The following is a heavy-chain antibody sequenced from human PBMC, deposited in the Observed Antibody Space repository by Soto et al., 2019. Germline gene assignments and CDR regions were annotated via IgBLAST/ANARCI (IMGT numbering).Heavy chain of an antibody. J-gene: IGHJ3*02. CDR3: AKVVGIAVARRGSIDAFDI. D-gene: IGHD6-19*01. V-gene: IGHV3-23*01. Sequence: EVQLLESGGGLVQPGGSLRLSCAASGFTFSSYAMSWVRQAPGKGLEWVSAISGSGGSTYYADSVKGRFTISRDNSKNTLYLQMNSLRAEDTAVYYCAKVVGIAVARRGSIDAFDIWGQGTMVTVSS. CDR2: ISGSGGST. CDR1: GFTFSSYA.